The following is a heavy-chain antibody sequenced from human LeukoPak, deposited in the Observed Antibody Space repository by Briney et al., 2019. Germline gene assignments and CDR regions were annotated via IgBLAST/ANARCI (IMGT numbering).Heavy chain of an antibody. CDR2: ISSSSSYI. CDR3: AGGTGPYSGYDSEFDY. V-gene: IGHV3-21*01. D-gene: IGHD5-12*01. J-gene: IGHJ4*02. CDR1: GFTFSSYS. Sequence: GGSLRLSCAASGFTFSSYSMNWVRQAPGKGLEGVSSISSSSSYIYYADSVKGRFTISRDNAKNSLYLQMNSLRAEDTAVYYCAGGTGPYSGYDSEFDYWGQGTLVTVSS.